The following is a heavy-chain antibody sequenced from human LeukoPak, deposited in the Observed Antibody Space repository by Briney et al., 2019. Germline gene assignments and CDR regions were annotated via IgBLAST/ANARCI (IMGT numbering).Heavy chain of an antibody. V-gene: IGHV4-39*07. CDR3: ARGPEMATIVY. Sequence: SETLSLTCTVSGGSISSSSYYWGWIRQPPGKGLEWIGSIYYSGSTYYNPSLKSRVTISVDTSKNQFSLKLSSVTAADTAVYYCARGPEMATIVYWGQGTLVTVSS. CDR2: IYYSGST. CDR1: GGSISSSSYY. D-gene: IGHD5-24*01. J-gene: IGHJ4*02.